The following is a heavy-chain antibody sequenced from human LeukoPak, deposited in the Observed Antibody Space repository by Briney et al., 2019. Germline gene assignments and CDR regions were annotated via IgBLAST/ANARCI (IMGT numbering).Heavy chain of an antibody. D-gene: IGHD3-16*01. J-gene: IGHJ4*02. Sequence: LPGGSLRLSCAASGFTFSSYEMNWVRQAPGKGLEWVSYISSSGSTIYYADSVKGRFTISRDNAENSLYLQMNSLRAEDTAVYYCARDHWGTFDYWGQGTLVTVSS. V-gene: IGHV3-48*03. CDR3: ARDHWGTFDY. CDR2: ISSSGSTI. CDR1: GFTFSSYE.